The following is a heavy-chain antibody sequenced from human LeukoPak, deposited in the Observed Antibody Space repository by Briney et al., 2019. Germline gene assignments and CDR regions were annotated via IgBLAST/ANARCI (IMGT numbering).Heavy chain of an antibody. D-gene: IGHD3-22*01. CDR3: AREIDPYYYDSSGYLRLRGGSIYFDY. CDR2: ISAYNGNT. CDR1: GYTFTSYG. V-gene: IGHV1-18*01. Sequence: GASVKVSCKASGYTFTSYGISWVRQAPGQGLEWMGWISAYNGNTNYAQKLQGRVTMTTDTSTSTAYMELRSLRSDDTAVYYCAREIDPYYYDSSGYLRLRGGSIYFDYWGQGTLVTVSS. J-gene: IGHJ4*02.